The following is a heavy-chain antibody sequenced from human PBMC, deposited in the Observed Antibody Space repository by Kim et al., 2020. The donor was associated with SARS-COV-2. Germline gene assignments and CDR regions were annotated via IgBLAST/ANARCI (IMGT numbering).Heavy chain of an antibody. J-gene: IGHJ6*03. Sequence: SPSLKSRVTMSLDTSNNQFSLTLTSVTAADTAVYYCARGVAGYYFFSYMGVWGKGTTVTVSS. CDR3: ARGVAGYYFFSYMGV. V-gene: IGHV4-34*01. D-gene: IGHD6-19*01.